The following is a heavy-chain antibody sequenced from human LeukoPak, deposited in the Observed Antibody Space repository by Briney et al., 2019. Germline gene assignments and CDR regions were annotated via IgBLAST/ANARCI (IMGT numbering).Heavy chain of an antibody. CDR2: IHSDGSST. J-gene: IGHJ4*01. V-gene: IGHV3-74*01. CDR1: GFTFSNYW. Sequence: GGSLRLSCAASGFTFSNYWMHWVRQAPGKGLVWVSRIHSDGSSTTYADSVKGRFTVSRDNAKNTLYLQMNSLRADDTAVYYCVRDAWMASTPLDYWGHGTLVIVSS. CDR3: VRDAWMASTPLDY. D-gene: IGHD5-24*01.